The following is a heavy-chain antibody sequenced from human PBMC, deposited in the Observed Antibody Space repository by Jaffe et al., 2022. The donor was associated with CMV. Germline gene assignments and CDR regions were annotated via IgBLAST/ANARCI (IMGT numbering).Heavy chain of an antibody. V-gene: IGHV3-64D*06. CDR3: VKDQDDILTGYYGGGFDY. CDR2: ISSNGGST. CDR1: GFTFSSYA. D-gene: IGHD3-9*01. Sequence: EVQLVESGGGLVQPGGSLRLSCSASGFTFSSYAMHWVRQAPGKGLEYVSAISSNGGSTYYADSVKGRFTISRDNSKNTLYLQMSSLRAEDTAVYYCVKDQDDILTGYYGGGFDYWGQGTLVTVSS. J-gene: IGHJ4*02.